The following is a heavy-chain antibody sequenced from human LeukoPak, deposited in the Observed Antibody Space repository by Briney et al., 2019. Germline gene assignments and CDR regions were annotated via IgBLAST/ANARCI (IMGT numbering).Heavy chain of an antibody. Sequence: GGSLRLSCAASGFTFSSYEMNWVRQAPGKGLEWVSYISSSGSTIYYADSVKGRFTISRDNAKNSLYLQMNSLRAEDTAVYYCAREGLDRGYFDYWGQGTLVTVSS. CDR2: ISSSGSTI. D-gene: IGHD1-14*01. V-gene: IGHV3-48*03. J-gene: IGHJ4*02. CDR3: AREGLDRGYFDY. CDR1: GFTFSSYE.